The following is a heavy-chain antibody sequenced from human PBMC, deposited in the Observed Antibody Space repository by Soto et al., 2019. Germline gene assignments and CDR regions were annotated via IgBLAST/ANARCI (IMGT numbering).Heavy chain of an antibody. D-gene: IGHD3-10*01. J-gene: IGHJ4*02. CDR2: ITGSGGST. CDR1: GIIFSTFA. Sequence: QSGGSLRLSCTASGIIFSTFAMSWVRQAPGKGLEWVSGITGSGGSTNYADSVKGRFTISRDNSKDTLYLQMNSLRAEDTAIYYCALVTITRIRGEPPAHWGRGTLVTVSS. CDR3: ALVTITRIRGEPPAH. V-gene: IGHV3-23*01.